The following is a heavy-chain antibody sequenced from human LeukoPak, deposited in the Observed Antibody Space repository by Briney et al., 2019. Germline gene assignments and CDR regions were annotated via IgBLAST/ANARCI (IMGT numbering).Heavy chain of an antibody. V-gene: IGHV3-74*01. Sequence: QPGGSLRLSCAASGFPFSIYWVHWARQAPGKGPVWVSRINPDGSWTSYADSVKGRFTISRDNAKNILYLQMNSLTGEDTAVYYCSVDTFGPHDYWGQGTLVTVS. CDR1: GFPFSIYW. CDR2: INPDGSWT. J-gene: IGHJ4*02. D-gene: IGHD5-18*01. CDR3: SVDTFGPHDY.